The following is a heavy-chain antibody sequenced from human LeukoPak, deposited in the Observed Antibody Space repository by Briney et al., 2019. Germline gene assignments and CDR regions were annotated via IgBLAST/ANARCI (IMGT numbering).Heavy chain of an antibody. CDR1: GFTFSNYG. CDR2: LSNSGIGI. CDR3: AKLSLTNIMIRGNWFDS. V-gene: IGHV3-23*01. Sequence: GGSLRLSCVASGFTFSNYGMSWVRQAPGKGLEWVSSLSNSGIGIYYADSVKGRFTISRDNSKNTLYVQMNSLRAEDTAVYYCAKLSLTNIMIRGNWFDSWGQGTLVTVSS. D-gene: IGHD3-16*01. J-gene: IGHJ5*01.